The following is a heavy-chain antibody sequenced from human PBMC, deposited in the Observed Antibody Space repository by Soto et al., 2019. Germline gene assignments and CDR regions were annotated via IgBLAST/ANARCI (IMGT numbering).Heavy chain of an antibody. CDR3: AIGSGPAVAGPTGV. V-gene: IGHV3-33*01. CDR2: IWYDGSNK. D-gene: IGHD6-19*01. J-gene: IGHJ6*02. Sequence: QVQLVESGGGVVQPGRSLRLSCAASGFTFSRYGMHWVRQAPGKGLEWVAVIWYDGSNKYYADSVKGRFTISRDNSKNSRYLQMNSLRAEDTAVYYCAIGSGPAVAGPTGVWGQGTTVTVS. CDR1: GFTFSRYG.